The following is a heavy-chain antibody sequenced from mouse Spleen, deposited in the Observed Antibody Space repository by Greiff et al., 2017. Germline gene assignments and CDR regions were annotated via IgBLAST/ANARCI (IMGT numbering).Heavy chain of an antibody. Sequence: VQLQQSGAELVRPGTSVKVSCKASGYAFTNYLIEWVKQRPGQGLEWIGVINPGSGGTNYNEKFKGKATLTADKSSSTAYMQLSSLTSDDSAVYFCARFYGSSYGWFAYWGQGTLVTVSA. CDR1: GYAFTNYL. CDR3: ARFYGSSYGWFAY. CDR2: INPGSGGT. V-gene: IGHV1-54*01. D-gene: IGHD1-1*01. J-gene: IGHJ3*01.